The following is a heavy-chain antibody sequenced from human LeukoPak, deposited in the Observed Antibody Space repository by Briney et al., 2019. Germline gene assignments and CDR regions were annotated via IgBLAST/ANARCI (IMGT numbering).Heavy chain of an antibody. J-gene: IGHJ4*02. V-gene: IGHV4-4*07. D-gene: IGHD5-24*01. CDR1: GGSISSYY. Sequence: RPSETLSLTCTASGGSISSYYWSWIRQPAGKGLEWIGRIYTSGSTNYNPSLKSRVTMSVDTSKNQFSLKLSSVTAADTAVYYCARDLVEMATIALDYWGQGTLVTVSS. CDR3: ARDLVEMATIALDY. CDR2: IYTSGST.